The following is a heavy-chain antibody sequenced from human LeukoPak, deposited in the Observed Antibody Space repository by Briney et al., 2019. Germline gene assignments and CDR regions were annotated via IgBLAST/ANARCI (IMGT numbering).Heavy chain of an antibody. J-gene: IGHJ6*03. CDR1: GYSISSGYY. Sequence: SETLSLTCTVSGYSISSGYYWGWIRQPPGKGLEWIGSIYHSGSTNYNPSLKSRVTISVDTSKNQFSLKLSSVTAADTAVYYCARAGRDGYNYFYYYYYMDVWGKGTTVTVSS. D-gene: IGHD5-24*01. CDR3: ARAGRDGYNYFYYYYYMDV. CDR2: IYHSGST. V-gene: IGHV4-38-2*02.